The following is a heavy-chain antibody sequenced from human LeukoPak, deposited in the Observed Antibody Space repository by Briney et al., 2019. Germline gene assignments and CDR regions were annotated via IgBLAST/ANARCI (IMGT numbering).Heavy chain of an antibody. CDR2: ISTYNGNT. V-gene: IGHV1-18*01. Sequence: ASVKVSCKTSGYTFTDYGITWLRQAPGQGLEWMGWISTYNGNTNYAEKGQGRVTVTTETSTSTVYMEMRSLRADDTVVYYCATDSLAYPTYFKHWGQGTLVTVSS. CDR3: ATDSLAYPTYFKH. J-gene: IGHJ1*01. D-gene: IGHD3-9*01. CDR1: GYTFTDYG.